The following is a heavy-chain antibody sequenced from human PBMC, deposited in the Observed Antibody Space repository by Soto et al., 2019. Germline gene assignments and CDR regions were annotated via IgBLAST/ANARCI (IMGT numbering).Heavy chain of an antibody. J-gene: IGHJ4*02. D-gene: IGHD6-6*01. V-gene: IGHV3-64D*06. CDR2: IGSNGGST. CDR3: VKARSSSSLTTWFDY. Sequence: GGSLRLSCSASGFTFSSYAMHWVRQAPGKGLEYVSAIGSNGGSTYYADSVKGRFTSSRDNSKNTLYLQMSSLRAEDTAVYYCVKARSSSSLTTWFDYWGQGTLVTVSS. CDR1: GFTFSSYA.